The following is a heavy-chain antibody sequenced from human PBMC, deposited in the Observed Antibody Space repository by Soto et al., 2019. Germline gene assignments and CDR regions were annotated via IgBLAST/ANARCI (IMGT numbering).Heavy chain of an antibody. D-gene: IGHD4-17*01. J-gene: IGHJ4*02. CDR3: ARGQSYGDLRLWGY. V-gene: IGHV3-33*01. CDR1: GFTFSSYG. Sequence: GGSLRLSCAASGFTFSSYGMHWVRQAPGKGLEWVAVIWYDGSNKYYADSVKGRFTISRDNSKNTLYLQMNSLRAEDTAVYYCARGQSYGDLRLWGYWGQGTLVTVSS. CDR2: IWYDGSNK.